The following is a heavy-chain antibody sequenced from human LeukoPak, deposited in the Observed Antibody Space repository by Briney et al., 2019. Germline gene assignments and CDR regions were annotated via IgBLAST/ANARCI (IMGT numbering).Heavy chain of an antibody. CDR1: GFTFDDYG. D-gene: IGHD6-13*01. CDR3: ARGLAAAGTAY. Sequence: GGSLRLSCAASGFTFDDYGMSWVRQALGKGLEWVTGINWNGGSTGYADSVKGRFTISRDNAKNSLYLQMNSLRAEDTALYYCARGLAAAGTAYWGQGTLVTVSS. J-gene: IGHJ4*02. CDR2: INWNGGST. V-gene: IGHV3-20*04.